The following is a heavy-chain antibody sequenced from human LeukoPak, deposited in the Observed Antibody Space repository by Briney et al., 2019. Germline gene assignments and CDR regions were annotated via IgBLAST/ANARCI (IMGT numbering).Heavy chain of an antibody. J-gene: IGHJ6*03. Sequence: SGTLSLTCTVSGGSISSYYWSWIRQPPGKGLEWIGNIYYSGSTNYNPSPKSRVTISVDTSKNQFSLKLSSVTAADTAVYYCTRGSIAYYYMDVWGKGTTVTTSS. CDR3: TRGSIAYYYMDV. CDR2: IYYSGST. CDR1: GGSISSYY. V-gene: IGHV4-59*01. D-gene: IGHD3-22*01.